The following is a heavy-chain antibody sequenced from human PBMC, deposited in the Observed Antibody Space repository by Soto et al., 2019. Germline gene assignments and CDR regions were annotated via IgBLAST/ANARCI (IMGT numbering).Heavy chain of an antibody. CDR1: GGSISSGGYS. CDR2: IYHSGST. D-gene: IGHD6-6*01. J-gene: IGHJ4*02. CDR3: AGGIAARPLGY. Sequence: QLQLQESGSGLVKPSQTLSLTCAVSGGSISSGGYSWSWIRQPPGKGLEWIGYIYHSGSTYYNPSHNSRVTISVDMSKNQFSLKLSSVTAADTAVYYCAGGIAARPLGYWGQGTLVTVSS. V-gene: IGHV4-30-2*01.